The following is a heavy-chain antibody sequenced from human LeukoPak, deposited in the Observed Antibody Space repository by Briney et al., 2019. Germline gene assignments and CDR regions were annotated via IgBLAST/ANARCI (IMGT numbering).Heavy chain of an antibody. CDR3: ATLHDYVPY. D-gene: IGHD4-17*01. CDR2: ISWDGGST. CDR1: GFTFDDYA. V-gene: IGHV3-43D*03. J-gene: IGHJ4*02. Sequence: PGGSLRLSCAASGFTFDDYAMHWVRQAPGKGLEWVSLISWDGGSTYYADSVKGRFTISRDNSKNSLYLQMNSLRAEDTALYYCATLHDYVPYWGQGTLVTVSS.